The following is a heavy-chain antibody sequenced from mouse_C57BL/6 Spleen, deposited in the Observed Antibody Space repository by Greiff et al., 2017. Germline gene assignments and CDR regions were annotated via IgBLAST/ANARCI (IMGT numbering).Heavy chain of an antibody. Sequence: QVQLQQSGAELVRPGASVKLSCKASGYTFTDYYINWVKQRPGQGLEWIAMIYPGSGNTYYNEQFKGKATLTAEKSSSTAYMQLSSLTSEGSAVEFCARDGYSPGCAYWGQGTLVTVSA. CDR2: IYPGSGNT. J-gene: IGHJ3*01. V-gene: IGHV1-76*01. CDR3: ARDGYSPGCAY. CDR1: GYTFTDYY. D-gene: IGHD2-3*01.